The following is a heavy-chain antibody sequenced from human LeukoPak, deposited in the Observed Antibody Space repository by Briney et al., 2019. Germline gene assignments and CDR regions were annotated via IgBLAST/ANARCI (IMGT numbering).Heavy chain of an antibody. CDR1: GGSISSHY. CDR3: ARGYFDYYMDV. CDR2: IYYSGST. V-gene: IGHV4-59*11. Sequence: SETLSLTCTVSGGSISSHYWSCIRHPPGKGLEWIGYIYYSGSTNYNPSLKSRVTISVDTSKNQFSLKLSSVTAADTAVYYCARGYFDYYMDVWGKGTTVTVSS. J-gene: IGHJ6*03.